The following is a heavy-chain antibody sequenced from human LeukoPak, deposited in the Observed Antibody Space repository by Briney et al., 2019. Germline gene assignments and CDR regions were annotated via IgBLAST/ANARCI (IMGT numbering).Heavy chain of an antibody. CDR1: GFTFSSYG. CDR3: AKGYSEDILSYFDY. Sequence: PGGSLRLFCAASGFTFSSYGMQWVRQAPGKGLGGGAVIWYDRSNKYYADSVKGRFTISRDNSKNTLYLQMNSLRAEDTAVYYCAKGYSEDILSYFDYWGQGTLVTVSS. J-gene: IGHJ4*02. D-gene: IGHD3-9*01. CDR2: IWYDRSNK. V-gene: IGHV3-33*06.